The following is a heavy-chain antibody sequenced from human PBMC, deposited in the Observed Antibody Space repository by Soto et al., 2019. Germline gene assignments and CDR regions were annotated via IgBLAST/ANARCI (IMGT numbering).Heavy chain of an antibody. Sequence: QVQLQESGPGLVKPSQTLSLTCTVSGGSISSGDYFWSWIRQPPGMGLEWIGYIYYTGTTYYTPSLQSRVTISGDTPKNQFPLKLISVTAADTAMYYCARYSSGWYGLYWGQGTLVTVSS. V-gene: IGHV4-30-4*01. J-gene: IGHJ4*02. CDR2: IYYTGTT. CDR3: ARYSSGWYGLY. CDR1: GGSISSGDYF. D-gene: IGHD6-19*01.